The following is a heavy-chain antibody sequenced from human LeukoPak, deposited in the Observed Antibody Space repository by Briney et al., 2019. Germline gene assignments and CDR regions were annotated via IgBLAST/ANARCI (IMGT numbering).Heavy chain of an antibody. CDR1: GGSISSSGYY. V-gene: IGHV4-39*07. Sequence: PSETLSLTCTVSGGSISSSGYYWGWIRQPPGKGLEWFGSIYYSGSTYYNPSLKSRVTISVDTSKNQFSLKLNSVTAADTAVYYCARGGQWLVPNWFDPWGQGTLVTVSS. CDR2: IYYSGST. J-gene: IGHJ5*02. D-gene: IGHD6-19*01. CDR3: ARGGQWLVPNWFDP.